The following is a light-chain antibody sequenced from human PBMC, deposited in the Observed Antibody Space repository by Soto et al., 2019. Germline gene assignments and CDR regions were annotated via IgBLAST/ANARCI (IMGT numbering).Light chain of an antibody. Sequence: EIVMTQSPATLSVSPGQGATLSCRASQSVSGKLAWYQHQPGQTHRLLIYDASTRATGIPARFSGSGSGTDFTLTISSLQSEDFAVYYCQQYHDRPWTFGPGTKVEIK. CDR1: QSVSGK. CDR3: QQYHDRPWT. V-gene: IGKV3-15*01. CDR2: DAS. J-gene: IGKJ1*01.